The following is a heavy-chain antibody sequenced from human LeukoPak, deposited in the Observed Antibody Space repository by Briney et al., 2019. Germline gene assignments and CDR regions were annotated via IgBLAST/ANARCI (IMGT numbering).Heavy chain of an antibody. D-gene: IGHD5-18*01. CDR2: INHSGST. CDR1: GGSFSGYY. Sequence: ASETLSPTCAVYGGSFSGYYWSWIRQPPGKGLEWIGEINHSGSTNYNPSLKSRVTISVDTSKNQFSLKLSSVTAADTAVYYCARTTEGGYTYDYFYYYYMDVWGKGTTVTISS. CDR3: ARTTEGGYTYDYFYYYYMDV. V-gene: IGHV4-34*01. J-gene: IGHJ6*03.